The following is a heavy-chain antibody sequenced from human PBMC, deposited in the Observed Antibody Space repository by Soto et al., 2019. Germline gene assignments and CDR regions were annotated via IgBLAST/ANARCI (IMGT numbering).Heavy chain of an antibody. CDR1: GFTFSSYG. D-gene: IGHD3-3*01. J-gene: IGHJ3*02. CDR2: IWYDGSNK. V-gene: IGHV3-33*01. CDR3: ARELGDFWSGYGAFDI. Sequence: GGSLRLSCAASGFTFSSYGMHWVRQAPGKGLEWVAVIWYDGSNKYYADSVKGRFTISRDNSKNTLYLQMNSLRAEDTAVYYCARELGDFWSGYGAFDIWGQGTMVTVSS.